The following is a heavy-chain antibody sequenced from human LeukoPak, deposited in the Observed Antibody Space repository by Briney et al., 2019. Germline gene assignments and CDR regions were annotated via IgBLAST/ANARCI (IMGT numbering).Heavy chain of an antibody. J-gene: IGHJ4*02. D-gene: IGHD3-9*01. CDR1: GGSISSYY. V-gene: IGHV4-59*01. CDR3: ARERFDYDMLTGYGYYFDY. CDR2: IYYSGST. Sequence: SETLSLTWTAAGGSISSYYWSWIRQPPGKGLEWIGYIYYSGSTNYNPSLKSRVTISVDTSMNQFSLKLSSVTAADTAVYYCARERFDYDMLTGYGYYFDYWGQGTLDTVSS.